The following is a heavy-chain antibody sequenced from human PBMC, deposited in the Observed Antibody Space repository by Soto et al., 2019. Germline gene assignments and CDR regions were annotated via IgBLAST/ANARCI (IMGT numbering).Heavy chain of an antibody. Sequence: ASVKVSCKASGGTFSSYAISWVRQAPGQGLEWMGGIIPIFGTANYAQKFQGRVTITADESTSTAYMELSSLRSEDTAVYYCARVTAVAVSFDYWDQALLATVSP. CDR1: GGTFSSYA. D-gene: IGHD6-19*01. V-gene: IGHV1-69*13. CDR3: ARVTAVAVSFDY. J-gene: IGHJ4*02. CDR2: IIPIFGTA.